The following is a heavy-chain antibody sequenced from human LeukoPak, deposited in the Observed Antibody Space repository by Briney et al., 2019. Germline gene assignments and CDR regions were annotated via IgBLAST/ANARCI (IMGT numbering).Heavy chain of an antibody. CDR1: GYSFTSYW. D-gene: IGHD2-2*01. Sequence: GESLKISCKGSGYSFTSYWIGRVRQMPGKGLEWMGIIYPGDSDTRYSPSFQGQVTISADKSISTAYLQWSSLKASDTAMYYCARHGGYCSSTSCYPHAWGQGTLVTVSS. CDR3: ARHGGYCSSTSCYPHA. CDR2: IYPGDSDT. V-gene: IGHV5-51*01. J-gene: IGHJ5*02.